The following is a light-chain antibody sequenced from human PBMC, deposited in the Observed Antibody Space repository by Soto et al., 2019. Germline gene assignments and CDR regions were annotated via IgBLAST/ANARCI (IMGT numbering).Light chain of an antibody. CDR1: QGISSY. CDR2: AAS. J-gene: IGKJ1*01. CDR3: QQYYSYPQ. Sequence: AIQLTQSPSSLSASIGDRVTITCRASQGISSYLAWYQQKPGKAPKLLIYAASTLQSGVPSRFSGSGSGTDFTLTISCLQSEDFATYYCQQYYSYPQFGQGTKVDIK. V-gene: IGKV1-8*01.